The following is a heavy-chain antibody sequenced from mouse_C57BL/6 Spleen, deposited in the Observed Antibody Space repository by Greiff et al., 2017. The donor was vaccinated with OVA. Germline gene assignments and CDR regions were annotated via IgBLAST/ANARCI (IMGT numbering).Heavy chain of an antibody. J-gene: IGHJ3*01. CDR3: TREGYYYGSSCFAY. D-gene: IGHD1-1*01. Sequence: VQLKESGEGLVKPGGSLKLSCAASGFTFSSYAMSWVRQTPEKRLEWVAYISSGGDYIYYADTVKGRFTISRDNARNTLYLQMSSLKSEDTAMYYCTREGYYYGSSCFAYWGQGTLVTVSA. CDR2: ISSGGDYI. CDR1: GFTFSSYA. V-gene: IGHV5-9-1*02.